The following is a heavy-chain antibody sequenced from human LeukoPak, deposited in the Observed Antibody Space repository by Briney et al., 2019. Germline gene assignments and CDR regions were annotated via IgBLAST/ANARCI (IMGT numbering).Heavy chain of an antibody. D-gene: IGHD5-12*01. CDR2: TYYRSKWYN. Sequence: SQTLSLTCAISGDSVSSINAAWNWIRQSTSRGLEWLGRTYYRSKWYNHYAVFVKSRITINPDTSRNQFSLQLNSVTPDDTAVYYCVRSGYGGYLDYWGQGTLVTVSS. J-gene: IGHJ4*02. CDR1: GDSVSSINAA. V-gene: IGHV6-1*01. CDR3: VRSGYGGYLDY.